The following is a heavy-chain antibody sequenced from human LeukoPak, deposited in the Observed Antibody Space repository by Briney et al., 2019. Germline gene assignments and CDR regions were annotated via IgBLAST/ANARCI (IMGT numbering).Heavy chain of an antibody. V-gene: IGHV4-39*01. CDR3: ARLSPYLGAGSSAFTDDY. D-gene: IGHD3-10*01. J-gene: IGHJ4*02. CDR2: ISYTGST. CDR1: GGSISTTTYY. Sequence: SETLSLTCTVSGGSISTTTYYWGWLRQPPGKGLEWIGCISYTGSTYYNPSLKIRVTTSVDTSKNQFSLRLSSVTAADTAVYYCARLSPYLGAGSSAFTDDYWGQGTLVTVSS.